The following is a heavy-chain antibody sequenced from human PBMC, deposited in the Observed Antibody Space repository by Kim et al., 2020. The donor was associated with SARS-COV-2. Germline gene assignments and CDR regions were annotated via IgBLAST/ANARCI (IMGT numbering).Heavy chain of an antibody. CDR3: ARSGGDILTGYPYGGFDY. V-gene: IGHV3-30*04. D-gene: IGHD3-9*01. CDR1: GFTFSSYA. J-gene: IGHJ4*02. CDR2: ISYDGSNK. Sequence: GGSLRLSCAASGFTFSSYAMHWVRQAPGKGLEWVAVISYDGSNKYYADSVKGRFTISRDNSKNTLYLQMNSLRAEDTAVYYCARSGGDILTGYPYGGFDYWGQGTLVTVSS.